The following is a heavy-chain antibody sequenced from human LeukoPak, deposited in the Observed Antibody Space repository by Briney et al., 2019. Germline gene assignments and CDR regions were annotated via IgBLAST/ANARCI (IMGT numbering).Heavy chain of an antibody. CDR3: ARNYGDLYYFDY. CDR1: GGSISSGGYS. V-gene: IGHV4-30-2*01. Sequence: SETLSLTCAVSGGSISSGGYSWSWIRQPPGRGLEWIGYICHSGSTYYNPSLKSRVTISVDRSKNQFSLKLSSVTAADTAVYYCARNYGDLYYFDYWGQGTLVTVSS. J-gene: IGHJ4*02. CDR2: ICHSGST. D-gene: IGHD4-17*01.